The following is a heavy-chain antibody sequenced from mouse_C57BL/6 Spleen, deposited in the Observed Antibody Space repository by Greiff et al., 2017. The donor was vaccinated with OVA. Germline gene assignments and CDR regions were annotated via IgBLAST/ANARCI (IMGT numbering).Heavy chain of an antibody. CDR1: GYSFTGYY. CDR3: ARGGEYQYYYAMDY. CDR2: INPSTGGT. V-gene: IGHV1-42*01. Sequence: VQLQQSGPELVKPGASVKISCKASGYSFTGYYMNWVKQSPEKSLEWIGEINPSTGGTTYNQKFKAKATLTVDKSSSTAYMQLKSLTSEDSAVYYCARGGEYQYYYAMDYWGQGTSVTVSS. J-gene: IGHJ4*01. D-gene: IGHD5-1*01.